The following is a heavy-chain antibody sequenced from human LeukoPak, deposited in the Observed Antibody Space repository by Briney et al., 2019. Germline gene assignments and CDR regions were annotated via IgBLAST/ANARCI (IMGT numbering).Heavy chain of an antibody. CDR3: AKATSTWELYDY. J-gene: IGHJ4*02. Sequence: GGSLRLSCAASGFTFSRYAMSWVRQAPGKGLEWVSAIVDTGENTFYADSVKGRFTTSRDNSKDTLFLHMNSLRAEDSAVYFCAKATSTWELYDYWGQGTLVTVSS. D-gene: IGHD1-26*01. CDR2: IVDTGENT. V-gene: IGHV3-23*01. CDR1: GFTFSRYA.